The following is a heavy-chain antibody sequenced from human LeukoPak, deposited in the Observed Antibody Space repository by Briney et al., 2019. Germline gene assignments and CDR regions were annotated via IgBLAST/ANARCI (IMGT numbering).Heavy chain of an antibody. CDR3: ATQYCSGGSCYNWFDP. CDR2: IIPILGIA. Sequence: SVKVSCKASGGSFSSYAISWVRQAPRQGLEWMGRIIPILGIANYAQKFQGRVTITADKSTSTAYMELSSLRSEDTAVYYCATQYCSGGSCYNWFDPWGQGTLVTVSS. V-gene: IGHV1-69*04. D-gene: IGHD2-15*01. J-gene: IGHJ5*02. CDR1: GGSFSSYA.